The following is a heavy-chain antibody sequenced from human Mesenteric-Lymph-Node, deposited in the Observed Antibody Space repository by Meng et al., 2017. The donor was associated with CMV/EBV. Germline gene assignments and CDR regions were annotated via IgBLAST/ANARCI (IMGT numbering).Heavy chain of an antibody. D-gene: IGHD6-25*01. CDR2: ISYDGSNK. Sequence: GESLKISCAASGSTFSDYAMHWVRQAPGKGLEWVAVISYDGSNKYYADSVKGRLTISRDNSKNTLYLQMNSLRAEDTAVYYCARDRGLRAYYFDYWGQGTLVTVSS. CDR3: ARDRGLRAYYFDY. J-gene: IGHJ4*02. V-gene: IGHV3-30-3*01. CDR1: GSTFSDYA.